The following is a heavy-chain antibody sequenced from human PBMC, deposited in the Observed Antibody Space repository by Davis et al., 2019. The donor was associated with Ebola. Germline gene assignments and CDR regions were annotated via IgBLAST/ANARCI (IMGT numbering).Heavy chain of an antibody. Sequence: ASVKVSCKASGYTFTNYYMHWVRQAPGQGLEWMGMINPNDGRTIYAQKFQGRVTVTTDTSTSTAYMELRSLRSDDTAVYYCARWGMTAIFNDYWGQGTLVSVSS. V-gene: IGHV1-46*01. CDR3: ARWGMTAIFNDY. D-gene: IGHD1-20*01. CDR1: GYTFTNYY. J-gene: IGHJ4*02. CDR2: INPNDGRT.